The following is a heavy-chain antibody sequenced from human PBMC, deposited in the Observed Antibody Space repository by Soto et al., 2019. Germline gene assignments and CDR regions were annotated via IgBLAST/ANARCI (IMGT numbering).Heavy chain of an antibody. CDR3: ARGGTHGDYKFQH. Sequence: SETLSLTCTVSGASLSSGDFFWTWIRQHPGKGLEWIGYIYYSGSAYYNPSLKSRVTISADTSENQFSLKLTSVTAADTAVYYCARGGTHGDYKFQHWGQGTLVTVSS. CDR1: GASLSSGDFF. V-gene: IGHV4-31*03. D-gene: IGHD4-17*01. J-gene: IGHJ1*01. CDR2: IYYSGSA.